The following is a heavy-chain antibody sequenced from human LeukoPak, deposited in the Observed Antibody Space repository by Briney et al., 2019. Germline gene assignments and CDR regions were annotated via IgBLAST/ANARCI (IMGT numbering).Heavy chain of an antibody. CDR3: ARTLWPYDAFDI. D-gene: IGHD3-16*01. CDR2: ISSSGSTI. Sequence: GGSLRLSCAASGFTFSSYEMKWVRQAPGKGLEWVSYISSSGSTIYYADSVKGRFTISRDNAKNSLYLQMNSLRAGDTAVYYCARTLWPYDAFDIWGQGTMVTVSS. CDR1: GFTFSSYE. V-gene: IGHV3-48*03. J-gene: IGHJ3*02.